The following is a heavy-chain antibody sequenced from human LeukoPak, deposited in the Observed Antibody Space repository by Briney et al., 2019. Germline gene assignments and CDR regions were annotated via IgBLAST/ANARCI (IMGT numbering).Heavy chain of an antibody. CDR1: GGSISSSYY. Sequence: SETLSLTCTVSGGSISSSYYWGWIRQPPGKGLEWIGSIYYSGSTYYNPSLKSRVTISVDTSKNQFSLKLSSVTAADTAVYYCASSRDGYNMGMDYFDYWGQGTLVTVSS. CDR2: IYYSGST. J-gene: IGHJ4*02. D-gene: IGHD5-24*01. CDR3: ASSRDGYNMGMDYFDY. V-gene: IGHV4-39*07.